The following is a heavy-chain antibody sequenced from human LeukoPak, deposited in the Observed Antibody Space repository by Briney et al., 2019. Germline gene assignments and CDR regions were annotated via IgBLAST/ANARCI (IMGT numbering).Heavy chain of an antibody. V-gene: IGHV1-18*01. D-gene: IGHD3-22*01. CDR3: ARGPGRYYDSSGYSY. CDR2: ISAYNGNT. CDR1: GYTFTNYG. Sequence: ASVKVSCKASGYTFTNYGVSWVRQAPGQGLEWMGWISAYNGNTNYAQKLQGRVTMTTDTSTSTAYMELRSLRSEDTAVYYCARGPGRYYDSSGYSYWGQGTLVTVSS. J-gene: IGHJ4*02.